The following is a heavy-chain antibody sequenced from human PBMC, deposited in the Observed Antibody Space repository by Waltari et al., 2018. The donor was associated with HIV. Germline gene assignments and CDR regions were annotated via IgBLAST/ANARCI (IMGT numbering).Heavy chain of an antibody. CDR3: ARGYSSSRWIPLYH. D-gene: IGHD6-6*01. V-gene: IGHV3-33*01. CDR2: FWSDGVEI. J-gene: IGHJ4*02. Sequence: QVQLVESGGGVVQPGTSLTLSCAVSVFTCSKFAVHWVRQSPGKGLEWLAVFWSDGVEISYADAVKGRFTISKDSSQKTLYLHLTSLRAEDTALYYCARGYSSSRWIPLYHWGRGTLVTVSS. CDR1: VFTCSKFA.